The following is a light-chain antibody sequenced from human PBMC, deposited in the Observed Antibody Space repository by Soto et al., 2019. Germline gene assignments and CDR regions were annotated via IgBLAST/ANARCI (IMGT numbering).Light chain of an antibody. CDR1: SGHSSYI. CDR2: LEGSGSY. V-gene: IGLV4-60*03. J-gene: IGLJ2*01. Sequence: QPVLTQSSSASASLGSSVKLTCTLSSGHSSYIIAWHQQQPGKAPRYLMKLEGSGSYNKGSGVPDRFSGSSSGADRYLTISNHQSEDEADYYCETWDSNTVVFGGGTKLTVL. CDR3: ETWDSNTVV.